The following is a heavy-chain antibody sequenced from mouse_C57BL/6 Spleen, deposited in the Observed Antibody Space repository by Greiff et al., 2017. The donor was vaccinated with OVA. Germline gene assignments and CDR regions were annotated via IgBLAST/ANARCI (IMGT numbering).Heavy chain of an antibody. J-gene: IGHJ1*03. CDR3: VRHAPHYYGSSYGYFDV. CDR1: GFSFNTYA. D-gene: IGHD1-1*01. V-gene: IGHV10-1*01. Sequence: EVQLVESGGGLVQPKGSLKLSCAASGFSFNTYAMNWVRQAPGKGLEWVARIRSKSNNYATYYADSVKDRFTISRDDSESMLYLQMNNLKTEDTAMYYCVRHAPHYYGSSYGYFDVWGTGTTVTVSS. CDR2: IRSKSNNYAT.